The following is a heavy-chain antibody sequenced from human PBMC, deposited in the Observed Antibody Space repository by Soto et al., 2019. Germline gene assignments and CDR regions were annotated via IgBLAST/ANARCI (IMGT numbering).Heavy chain of an antibody. J-gene: IGHJ4*02. D-gene: IGHD3-9*01. Sequence: EVDLVESGGGLAQPGRSLRLSCVASGFTFDDHGMHWGRQIPGRGLEWVSGISWNSGSIGYAESVKGRFTIFRDNAKNSLYLEMNSLRQEDAALYYCVRDTSSGWHLKDHCVQGVQVSVSS. CDR2: ISWNSGSI. V-gene: IGHV3-9*01. CDR1: GFTFDDHG. CDR3: VRDTSSGWHLKDH.